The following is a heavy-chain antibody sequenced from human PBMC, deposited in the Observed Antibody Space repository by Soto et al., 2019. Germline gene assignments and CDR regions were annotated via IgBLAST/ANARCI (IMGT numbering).Heavy chain of an antibody. V-gene: IGHV1-18*01. J-gene: IGHJ6*02. CDR2: ISSYNGNT. Sequence: LAQSGADVKKPGASVKVSCKASGYTFNSYGSSWVRQAPGQGLEWMGWISSYNGNTIYAQSLQGRVTITLDTSTSTAYMELRSLTSDDSAVYYCASGDCSGGRCYPYYDYGMDVCGQGTTVIVS. D-gene: IGHD2-15*01. CDR1: GYTFNSYG. CDR3: ASGDCSGGRCYPYYDYGMDV.